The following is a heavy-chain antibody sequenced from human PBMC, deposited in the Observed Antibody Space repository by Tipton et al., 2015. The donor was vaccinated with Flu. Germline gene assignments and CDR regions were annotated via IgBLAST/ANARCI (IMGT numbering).Heavy chain of an antibody. CDR3: AREGPSDYGMDV. Sequence: SLRLSCVTSGLTFTRHWMNWVRQAPGKGLQWVANINQDGNKKFYVDSVKGRFTISRGNSKKTVYLHMTSLRVEDTAVYFCAREGPSDYGMDVWGQGTTVTVSS. CDR2: INQDGNKK. V-gene: IGHV3-7*01. CDR1: GLTFTRHW. J-gene: IGHJ6*02.